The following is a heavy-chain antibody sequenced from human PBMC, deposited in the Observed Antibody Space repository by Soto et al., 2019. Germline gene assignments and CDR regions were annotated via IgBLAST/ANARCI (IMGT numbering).Heavy chain of an antibody. CDR2: IYWNDDK. CDR1: GFSLSTSGVG. J-gene: IGHJ6*02. V-gene: IGHV2-5*01. D-gene: IGHD6-13*01. Sequence: SGPTLVNPTHTLTLTCTFSGFSLSTSGVGVGWIRQPPGKALEWLALIYWNDDKRYSPSLKSRLTITKDTSKNQVVLTMTNMDPVDTATYYCAHFRIAAAGPNYYYFYGMDDWGQVTTVTVSS. CDR3: AHFRIAAAGPNYYYFYGMDD.